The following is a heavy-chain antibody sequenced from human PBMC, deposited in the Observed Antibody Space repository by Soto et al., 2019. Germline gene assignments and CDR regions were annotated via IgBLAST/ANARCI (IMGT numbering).Heavy chain of an antibody. CDR1: GFTFSSYG. CDR2: IWYDGSNK. CDR3: ASLYYDVWSGYYGDYYYYYMDV. J-gene: IGHJ6*03. Sequence: GGSLRLSCAASGFTFSSYGMHWVRQAPGKGLEWVAVIWYDGSNKYYADSGKGRFTISRDNSKNTLYLQMNSLRAEDTAVYYCASLYYDVWSGYYGDYYYYYMDVWGKGTTVTVSS. D-gene: IGHD3-3*01. V-gene: IGHV3-33*01.